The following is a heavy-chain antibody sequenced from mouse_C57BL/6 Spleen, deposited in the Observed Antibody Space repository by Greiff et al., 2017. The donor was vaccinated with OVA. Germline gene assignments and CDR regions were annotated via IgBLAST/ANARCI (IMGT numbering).Heavy chain of an antibody. J-gene: IGHJ4*01. CDR2: IYPGSGST. CDR3: ARLGLLPFYAMDY. CDR1: GYTFTSYW. D-gene: IGHD2-3*01. Sequence: VQLQQSGAELVKPGASVKMSCKASGYTFTSYWITWVKQRPGQGLEWIGDIYPGSGSTNYNEKLKSKATLTVATSSSPAYMQLSSLTSEDSAVYYCARLGLLPFYAMDYWGQGTSVTVSS. V-gene: IGHV1-55*01.